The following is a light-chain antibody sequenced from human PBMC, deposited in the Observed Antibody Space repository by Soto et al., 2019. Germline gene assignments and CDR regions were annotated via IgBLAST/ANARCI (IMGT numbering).Light chain of an antibody. CDR3: QQSYSTPPT. V-gene: IGKV1-39*01. Sequence: DIQMTQSPSYLSASVGDRVTITCRASQSISSYLNWYQQKPGKAPKLLIYAASSLQSGVPSRFSGSGSGTDFTLTISSLQPEDFATYYCQQSYSTPPTFGQGIRLE. J-gene: IGKJ5*01. CDR2: AAS. CDR1: QSISSY.